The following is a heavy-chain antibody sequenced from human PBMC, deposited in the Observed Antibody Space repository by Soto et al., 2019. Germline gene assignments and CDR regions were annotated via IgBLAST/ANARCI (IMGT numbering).Heavy chain of an antibody. CDR2: IISNGGAT. D-gene: IGHD6-19*01. CDR1: EFTFSTYA. CDR3: AKALTSTGWSKNDY. Sequence: GGSLRLSCAASEFTFSTYAMSWVRQAPGEGLEWVSSIISNGGATYYADSVKGRFTISRDNSKNTLYLQLNSLSAEDTALYYCAKALTSTGWSKNDYWGQGTLVTVSS. J-gene: IGHJ4*02. V-gene: IGHV3-23*01.